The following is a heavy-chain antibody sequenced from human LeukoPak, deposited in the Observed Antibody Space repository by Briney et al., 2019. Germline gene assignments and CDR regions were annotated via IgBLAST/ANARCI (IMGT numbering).Heavy chain of an antibody. D-gene: IGHD3-9*01. J-gene: IGHJ5*02. Sequence: PSETLSLTCTVSGYSISSGYYWTWIRQPPVKGLECIGYIDYSGGSHYNPPFTSRVTISLDMSKSQFSLKLDSVTAADTAVYCCARRYYHNWLDPWGQGTLVTVSS. CDR1: GYSISSGYY. CDR2: IDYSGGS. V-gene: IGHV4-38-2*02. CDR3: ARRYYHNWLDP.